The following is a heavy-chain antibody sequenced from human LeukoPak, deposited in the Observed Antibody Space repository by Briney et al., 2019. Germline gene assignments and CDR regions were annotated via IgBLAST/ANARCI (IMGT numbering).Heavy chain of an antibody. Sequence: SETLSLTCAVYGGSFSGYYWSWIRQPAGKGLEWIGRIYTSGSTNYNPSLKSRVTMSVDTSKNQFSLKLSSVTAADTAVYYCARVRDGYKPGTYYYYMDVWGKGTTVTISS. V-gene: IGHV4-59*10. CDR1: GGSFSGYY. D-gene: IGHD5-24*01. CDR2: IYTSGST. CDR3: ARVRDGYKPGTYYYYMDV. J-gene: IGHJ6*03.